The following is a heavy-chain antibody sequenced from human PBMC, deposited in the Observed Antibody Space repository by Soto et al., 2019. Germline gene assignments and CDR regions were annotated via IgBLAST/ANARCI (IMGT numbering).Heavy chain of an antibody. CDR1: GGSISSYY. V-gene: IGHV4-59*01. J-gene: IGHJ5*02. D-gene: IGHD3-10*01. CDR2: IYYSGST. Sequence: QVQLQESGPGLVKPSETLSLTCTVSGGSISSYYWSWIRQPPGKGLEWIGYIYYSGSTNYNPSLKXRXTXSXXTSKNQFSLKLSSVTAADTAVYYCARGKDLNGSGSYLWFDPWGQGTLVTVSS. CDR3: ARGKDLNGSGSYLWFDP.